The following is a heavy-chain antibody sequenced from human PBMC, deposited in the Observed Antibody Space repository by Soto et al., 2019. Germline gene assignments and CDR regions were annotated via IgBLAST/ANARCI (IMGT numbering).Heavy chain of an antibody. V-gene: IGHV5-10-1*01. J-gene: IGHJ6*02. CDR2: IDPSDSYT. D-gene: IGHD4-17*01. CDR1: GYSFTSYW. Sequence: GESLKISCKGSGYSFTSYWISWVRQMPGKGLEWMGRIDPSDSYTNYSPSFQGHVTISADKSISTAYLQWSSLKASDTAMYYCASTMATAHYYYCGRDVWRQRTTVTVSS. CDR3: ASTMATAHYYYCGRDV.